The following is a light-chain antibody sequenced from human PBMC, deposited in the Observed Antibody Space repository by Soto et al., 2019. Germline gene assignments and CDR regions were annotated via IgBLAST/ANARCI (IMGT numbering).Light chain of an antibody. CDR2: KAS. CDR3: QQYKSYWT. J-gene: IGKJ1*01. Sequence: DIQMTQSPSTLSASVGDRVTITCRASQSISSWLAWYQQKPGKAPNLLIYKASSLGTGVPSRFSGSGSGTEFTLTISSLQPDDFATYYCQQYKSYWTFGQGTKVEIK. V-gene: IGKV1-5*03. CDR1: QSISSW.